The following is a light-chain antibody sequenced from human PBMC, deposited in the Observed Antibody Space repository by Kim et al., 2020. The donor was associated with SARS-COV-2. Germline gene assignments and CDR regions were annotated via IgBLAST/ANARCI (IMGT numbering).Light chain of an antibody. CDR2: KDS. V-gene: IGLV3-1*01. CDR1: KLGNKY. CDR3: QAWDSSTVV. J-gene: IGLJ2*01. Sequence: SVSLGQTARITCSGDKLGNKYARWYQQKPGQAPVLVIYKDSKRPSGIPERFSGSNSGNTVTLTISGAQAVDEADYYCQAWDSSTVVFGGGTQLTVL.